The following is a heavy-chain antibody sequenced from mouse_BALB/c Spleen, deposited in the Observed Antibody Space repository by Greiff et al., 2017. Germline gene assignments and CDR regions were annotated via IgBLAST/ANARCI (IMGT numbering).Heavy chain of an antibody. CDR1: GYAFSSYW. CDR3: ARTYGNCYAMDY. CDR2: IYPGDGDT. V-gene: IGHV1-80*01. J-gene: IGHJ4*01. D-gene: IGHD2-10*02. Sequence: QVQLKQSGAELVRPGSSVKISCKASGYAFSSYWMNWVKQRPGQGLEWIGQIYPGDGDTNYNGKFKGKATLTADKSSSTAYMQLSSLTSEDSAVYFCARTYGNCYAMDYWGQGTSVTVSA.